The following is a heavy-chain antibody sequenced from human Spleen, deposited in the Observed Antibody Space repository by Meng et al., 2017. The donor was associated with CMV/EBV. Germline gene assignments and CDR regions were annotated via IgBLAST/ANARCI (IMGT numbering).Heavy chain of an antibody. D-gene: IGHD1-26*01. CDR2: IWYNGSNK. CDR1: GFTFSRFA. V-gene: IGHV3-33*07. J-gene: IGHJ6*02. CDR3: AKGSSGSYFGGMDV. Sequence: GESLKISCAASGFTFSRFAIYWVRRAPGKGLECVAVIWYNGSNKYYADSVKGRFTISRDNSKNTLYLQMTSLRAEDTAVYYCAKGSSGSYFGGMDVWGQGTTVTVSS.